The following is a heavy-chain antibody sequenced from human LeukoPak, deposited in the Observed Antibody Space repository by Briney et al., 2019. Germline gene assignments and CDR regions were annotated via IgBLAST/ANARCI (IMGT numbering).Heavy chain of an antibody. V-gene: IGHV4-59*01. CDR3: ARGGSGISNAFDS. J-gene: IGHJ3*02. Sequence: SETLSLTWSVSGGSISSDYRSWIRQPPRNGLEWIGYLYYSGSTNSDPSLKSRLAMSVDTSNNQLSLKLRSVTAADTAVYYCARGGSGISNAFDSWGQGTMVTVSS. CDR1: GGSISSDY. D-gene: IGHD3-10*01. CDR2: LYYSGST.